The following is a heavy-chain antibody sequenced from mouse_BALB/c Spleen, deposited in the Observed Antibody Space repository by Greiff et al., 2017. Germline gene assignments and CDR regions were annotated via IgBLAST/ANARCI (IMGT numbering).Heavy chain of an antibody. Sequence: QVQLQQSGPELVKPGASVKISCKASGYSFTSYYIHWVKQRPGQGLEWIGWIFPGSGNTKYNEKFKGKATLTADTSSSTAYMQLSSLTSEDSAVSFCARAGYYASSSYGYFDVWGEGTTVTVSS. CDR1: GYSFTSYY. CDR2: IFPGSGNT. D-gene: IGHD1-1*01. V-gene: IGHV1-66*01. CDR3: ARAGYYASSSYGYFDV. J-gene: IGHJ1*01.